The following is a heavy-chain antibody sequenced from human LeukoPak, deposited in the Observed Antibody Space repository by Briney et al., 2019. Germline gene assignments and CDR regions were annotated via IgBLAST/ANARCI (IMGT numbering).Heavy chain of an antibody. Sequence: GGSLRLSCAASGCTFSSYSMNWVRQAPGKGLKWVSSISSSSSYIYYADLVKGRFTISRDNAKNSLYLQMNSLRAEDTAVYYCARDGGATMVRGVATYDSWGQGTLVTVSS. CDR3: ARDGGATMVRGVATYDS. CDR2: ISSSSSYI. D-gene: IGHD3-10*01. CDR1: GCTFSSYS. J-gene: IGHJ4*02. V-gene: IGHV3-21*01.